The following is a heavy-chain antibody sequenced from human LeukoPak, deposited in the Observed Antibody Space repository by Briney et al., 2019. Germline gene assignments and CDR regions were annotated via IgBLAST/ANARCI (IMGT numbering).Heavy chain of an antibody. CDR1: GYTFTSYG. D-gene: IGHD6-13*01. CDR2: ISAYNGNT. V-gene: IGHV1-18*01. CDR3: ARTPSTVAAAGFRYPVDY. Sequence: ASVKVSCKASGYTFTSYGISWVRQAPGQGLEWMGWISAYNGNTNYAQKLQGRVTMTTDTSTSTAYMELRSLRSDDTAVYYCARTPSTVAAAGFRYPVDYWGQGTLVTVSS. J-gene: IGHJ4*02.